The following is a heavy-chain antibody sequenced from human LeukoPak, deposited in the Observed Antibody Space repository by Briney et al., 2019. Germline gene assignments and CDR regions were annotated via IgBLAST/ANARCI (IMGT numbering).Heavy chain of an antibody. V-gene: IGHV3-23*01. D-gene: IGHD1-1*01. J-gene: IGHJ5*01. CDR2: IKSGGST. CDR3: AKGAWNDF. Sequence: GGSLRLSCAASGFTFSTYDMSWVRQAPGKGLEWVSTIKSGGSTYYADSVKGRFTISRDNSKNTLYLQMDSLRAADTAVYYCAKGAWNDFWGHGTLVTVSS. CDR1: GFTFSTYD.